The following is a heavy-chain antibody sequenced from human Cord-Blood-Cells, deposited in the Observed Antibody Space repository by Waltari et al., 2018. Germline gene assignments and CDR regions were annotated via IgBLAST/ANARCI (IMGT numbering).Heavy chain of an antibody. J-gene: IGHJ3*02. CDR1: GYPLTELS. V-gene: IGHV1-24*01. CDR2: FDPEDGET. D-gene: IGHD7-27*01. Sequence: QVQLVQSGAELKKPAASVKVTCKVSGYPLTELSMHWVRQAPGKGLEWMGGFDPEDGETIDAQKFQGRVTMTEDTSTDTAYMELSSLRSEDTAVYYCAFVTGDHAFDIWGQGTMVTVSS. CDR3: AFVTGDHAFDI.